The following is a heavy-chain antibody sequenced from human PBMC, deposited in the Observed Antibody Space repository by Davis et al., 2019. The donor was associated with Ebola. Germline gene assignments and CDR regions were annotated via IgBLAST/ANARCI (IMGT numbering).Heavy chain of an antibody. V-gene: IGHV4-34*01. CDR2: INHSGST. CDR1: GGSFSGYY. J-gene: IGHJ5*02. CDR3: ARGWLVRIKSGSYNWFDP. D-gene: IGHD3-3*01. Sequence: SETLSLTCAVYGGSFSGYYWSWIRQPPGKGLEWIGEINHSGSTNYNPSLKSRVTISVDTSKNQFSLKLSSVTAADTAVYYCARGWLVRIKSGSYNWFDPWGQGTLVTVSS.